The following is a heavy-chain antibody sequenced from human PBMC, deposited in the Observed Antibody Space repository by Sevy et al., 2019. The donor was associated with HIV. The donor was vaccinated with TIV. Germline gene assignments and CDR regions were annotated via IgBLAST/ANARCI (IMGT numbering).Heavy chain of an antibody. V-gene: IGHV1-18*01. CDR3: ARVLGGSYSSSSYGMDV. D-gene: IGHD6-6*01. CDR2: ISAYNGNT. J-gene: IGHJ6*02. Sequence: ASVKVSCKASGYTFTSYGIRWVRQAPGQGLEWMGWISAYNGNTNYAQKLQGRVTMTTDTSTSTAYMELRSLRSDDTAVYYCARVLGGSYSSSSYGMDVWGQGTTVTVSS. CDR1: GYTFTSYG.